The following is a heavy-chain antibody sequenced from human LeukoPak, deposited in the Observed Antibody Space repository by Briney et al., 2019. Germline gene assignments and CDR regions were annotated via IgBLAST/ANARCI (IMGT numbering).Heavy chain of an antibody. D-gene: IGHD2-15*01. CDR1: GGTFSSYA. Sequence: SVKVSCKASGGTFSSYAISWERQAPGQGLEWMGGIIPIFGTANYAQKFQGRVTITTDESTSTAYMELSSLRSEDTAVYYCARADLCSGGSCYSGLGYYFDYWGQGTLVTVSS. CDR3: ARADLCSGGSCYSGLGYYFDY. CDR2: IIPIFGTA. V-gene: IGHV1-69*05. J-gene: IGHJ4*02.